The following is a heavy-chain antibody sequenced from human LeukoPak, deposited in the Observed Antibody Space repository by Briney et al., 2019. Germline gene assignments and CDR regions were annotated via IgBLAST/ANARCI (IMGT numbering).Heavy chain of an antibody. D-gene: IGHD1-26*01. Sequence: GGSLRLSCAASRFTFSVHWMHWVRQAPGKGLEWVSRINPDESDKAYADSVKGRFTISRDNAKNSLYLRMNSLRAEDTAVYYCARDRRGSGSYLYGYWGQGTLVTVSS. J-gene: IGHJ4*02. CDR1: RFTFSVHW. CDR2: INPDESDK. CDR3: ARDRRGSGSYLYGY. V-gene: IGHV3-74*01.